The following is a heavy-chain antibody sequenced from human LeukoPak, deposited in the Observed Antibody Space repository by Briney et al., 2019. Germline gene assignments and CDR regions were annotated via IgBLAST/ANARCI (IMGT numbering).Heavy chain of an antibody. Sequence: GASVKVSCKPSGYSFTGYYFHWVRQAPGQGLEWMGWINPNTGATNSAQKFQGRVTMTRDTSISTVYMELNRLRSDDTAVFYCARGTRRRAATAVTNYYFDYWGRGTLVTVSS. CDR2: INPNTGAT. CDR3: ARGTRRRAATAVTNYYFDY. J-gene: IGHJ4*02. D-gene: IGHD1-26*01. CDR1: GYSFTGYY. V-gene: IGHV1-2*02.